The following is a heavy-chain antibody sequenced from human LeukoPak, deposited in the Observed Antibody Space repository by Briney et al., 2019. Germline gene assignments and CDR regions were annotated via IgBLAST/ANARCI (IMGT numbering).Heavy chain of an antibody. CDR2: IYYNGSA. J-gene: IGHJ4*02. CDR1: GFAVDNNY. Sequence: GGSLRLSCVASGFAVDNNYMSWVRRAPGKGLECVSVIYYNGSASYADSVKGRFTISRDNAKNTLFLQMNSLRAEDTALYYCATLTLYYGSGSYFDYWGQGTLVAVSS. D-gene: IGHD3-10*01. V-gene: IGHV3-53*01. CDR3: ATLTLYYGSGSYFDY.